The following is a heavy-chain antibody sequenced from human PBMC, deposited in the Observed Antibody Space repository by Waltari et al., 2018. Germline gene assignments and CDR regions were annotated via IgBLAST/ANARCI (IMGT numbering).Heavy chain of an antibody. Sequence: QDQLVQSGAEVKKPGASVRLSCKASGFSFGTTSITWVRRAPGQGLEWVGMIITLVIERNFAEKFQDRVTITADTSFVSVSMYLSGLRSDDTAIYYCARGQLASDSGLLWFFDLWGPGT. CDR3: ARGQLASDSGLLWFFDL. CDR1: GFSFGTTS. V-gene: IGHV1-69*04. J-gene: IGHJ2*01. D-gene: IGHD4-17*01. CDR2: IITLVIER.